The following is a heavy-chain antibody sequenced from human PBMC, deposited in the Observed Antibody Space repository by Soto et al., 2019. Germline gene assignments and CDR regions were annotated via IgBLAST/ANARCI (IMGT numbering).Heavy chain of an antibody. CDR3: AREYTYGSNFFDC. D-gene: IGHD5-18*01. CDR2: ISHSGST. Sequence: TLSLTCTVSGGSIGSAAYYWSWIRQHPGEGLEWIGYISHSGSTYYNPSLKSRVIISVDTSKNQFSLSLTSVTAADTAVYYCAREYTYGSNFFDCWGQGALVTVSS. V-gene: IGHV4-31*03. CDR1: GGSIGSAAYY. J-gene: IGHJ4*02.